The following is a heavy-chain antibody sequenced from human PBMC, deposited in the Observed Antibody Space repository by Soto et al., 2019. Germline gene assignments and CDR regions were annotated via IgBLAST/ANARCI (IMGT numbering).Heavy chain of an antibody. J-gene: IGHJ4*02. CDR3: AIRHDSTSYINY. CDR2: FYSSGSP. CDR1: GDSLSGYY. D-gene: IGHD3-22*01. V-gene: IGHV4-59*01. Sequence: PSETLSLTCTVSGDSLSGYYWSWIRQTPGKGLEWIGYFYSSGSPHHNPSLKSRVTISEDRSKNQFSLKLSSVTAADTAVYYCAIRHDSTSYINYWGQGALVTVSS.